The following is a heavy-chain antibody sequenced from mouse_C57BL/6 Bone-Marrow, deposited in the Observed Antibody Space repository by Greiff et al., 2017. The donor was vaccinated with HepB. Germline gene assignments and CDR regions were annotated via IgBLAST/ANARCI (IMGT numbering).Heavy chain of an antibody. D-gene: IGHD1-1*01. CDR2: IHPSDSYT. CDR3: ASRDGSSSWYFDV. Sequence: QVQLQQPGAELVKPGASVKVSCKASGYTFTSYWMHWVKQRPGQGLEWIGRIHPSDSYTNYNQKFKGKSTLTVDKSSSTAYMQLSSLTSEDSAVYYCASRDGSSSWYFDVWGTGTTVTVSS. V-gene: IGHV1-74*01. J-gene: IGHJ1*03. CDR1: GYTFTSYW.